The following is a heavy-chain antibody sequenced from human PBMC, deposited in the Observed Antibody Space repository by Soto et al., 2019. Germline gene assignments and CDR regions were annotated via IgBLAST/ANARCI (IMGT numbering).Heavy chain of an antibody. CDR1: GFTFSSYE. V-gene: IGHV3-48*03. Sequence: EVQLVESGGGLVQPGGSLRLSCAASGFTFSSYEMNWVRQAPGKGLEWVSYISSSGSTIYYADSVKGRLTISRDNAKNSLYLQMNSLRAEDTAVYYCARDQTGTTFDYWGQGTLVTVSS. D-gene: IGHD1-7*01. CDR2: ISSSGSTI. CDR3: ARDQTGTTFDY. J-gene: IGHJ4*02.